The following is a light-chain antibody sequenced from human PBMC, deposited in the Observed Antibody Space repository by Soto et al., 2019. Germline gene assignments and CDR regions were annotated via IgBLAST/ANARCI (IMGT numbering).Light chain of an antibody. CDR3: SSYASSTTPYV. CDR1: SSDVGSYNL. CDR2: EGS. Sequence: QSVLAHPASVSGSPGQSIPISSTGTSSDVGSYNLVSWYQQHTDKAPKLMIYEGSKRPSGVSNRFSGSKSGNTASLTISGLQAEDEADYYCSSYASSTTPYVFGTGTKVTVL. J-gene: IGLJ1*01. V-gene: IGLV2-14*02.